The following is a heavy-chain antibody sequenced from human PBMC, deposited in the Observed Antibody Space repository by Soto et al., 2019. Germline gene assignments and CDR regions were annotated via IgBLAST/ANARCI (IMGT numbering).Heavy chain of an antibody. CDR3: ARVKYPYGMDV. D-gene: IGHD2-2*01. CDR1: GLTLTTNY. CDR2: LYSDSST. Sequence: PGGSLRLSCAVSGLTLTTNYMSWVRQAPGKGLEWVSILYSDSSTYYADSVKGRFTISRDRSKNTLYLQMNSLRAEDTAVYYCARVKYPYGMDVWGQGTTVTVSS. V-gene: IGHV3-66*01. J-gene: IGHJ6*02.